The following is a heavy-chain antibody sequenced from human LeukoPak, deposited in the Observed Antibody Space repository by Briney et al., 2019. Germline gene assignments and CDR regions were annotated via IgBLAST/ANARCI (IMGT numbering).Heavy chain of an antibody. CDR3: AREGGPSRPLDY. Sequence: PSQTLSLTCGVSGGSITNTNYWTWVRQPPGKGLEWIGEVNLQGSTNYNPSLMGRVAISVDTSENQISLQLTSVTAADTAVYYCAREGGPSRPLDYSGQGTLVTVSS. J-gene: IGHJ4*02. V-gene: IGHV4-4*02. CDR1: GGSITNTNY. CDR2: VNLQGST.